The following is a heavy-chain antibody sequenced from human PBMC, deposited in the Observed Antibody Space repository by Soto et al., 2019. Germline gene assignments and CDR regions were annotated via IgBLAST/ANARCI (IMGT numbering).Heavy chain of an antibody. Sequence: GGSLRLSCAASGFTFSSYAMSWVPQAPGKGLEWVSAISGRGGSTYYADTVKGRFTISRDNTKNTLYLQMNSLRAEDMAVYYCAKDYYASGSYYLDYFDYWGQGTLVTVSS. J-gene: IGHJ4*02. V-gene: IGHV3-23*01. CDR2: ISGRGGST. CDR3: AKDYYASGSYYLDYFDY. CDR1: GFTFSSYA. D-gene: IGHD3-10*01.